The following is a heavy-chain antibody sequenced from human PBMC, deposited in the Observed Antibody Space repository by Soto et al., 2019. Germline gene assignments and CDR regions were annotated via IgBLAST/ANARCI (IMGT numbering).Heavy chain of an antibody. CDR1: GFTFSTYP. CDR2: LSYDGTDK. CDR3: ARWNVQHDSYGYF. V-gene: IGHV3-30-3*01. D-gene: IGHD5-18*01. J-gene: IGHJ4*02. Sequence: PGGSLRLSCAASGFTFSTYPMHWLRQAPGKGLEWVALLSYDGTDKYYADSVKGRFSISRDNPQNTLYLQMNSLRAEDTAVYYCARWNVQHDSYGYFWGQGTLVTSPQ.